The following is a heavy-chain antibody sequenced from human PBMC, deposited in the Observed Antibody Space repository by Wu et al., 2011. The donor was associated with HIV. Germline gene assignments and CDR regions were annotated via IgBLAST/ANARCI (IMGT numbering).Heavy chain of an antibody. CDR2: INSNSGDT. J-gene: IGHJ4*02. CDR1: GYIFTGYY. Sequence: QVQLVQSGAEVKKPGASVKVSCKASGYIFTGYYMQWVRQAPRQGLEWMGWINSNSGDTTYAQKFRGRVTMTRDTSISTAYMELSGLRSDDTAIYYCARDNRRNEYSRSSGSDHWGQGTRGHRLL. D-gene: IGHD6-6*01. CDR3: ARDNRRNEYSRSSGSDH. V-gene: IGHV1-2*02.